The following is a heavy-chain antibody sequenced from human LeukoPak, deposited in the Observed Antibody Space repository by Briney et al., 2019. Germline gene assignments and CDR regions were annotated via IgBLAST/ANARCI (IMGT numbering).Heavy chain of an antibody. CDR2: ISSSSSYI. J-gene: IGHJ4*02. CDR3: ARESPSHYDYVWGSSRYYFDY. D-gene: IGHD3-16*02. CDR1: GSTFSSYS. Sequence: TGGSLRLSCAASGSTFSSYSMNWVRQAPGKGLEWVSSISSSSSYIYYADSVKGRFTISRDNAKNSLYLQMNSLRAEDTAVYYCARESPSHYDYVWGSSRYYFDYWGQGTLVTVSS. V-gene: IGHV3-21*01.